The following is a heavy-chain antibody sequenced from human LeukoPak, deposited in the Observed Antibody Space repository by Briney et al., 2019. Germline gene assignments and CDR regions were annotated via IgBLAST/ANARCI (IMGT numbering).Heavy chain of an antibody. CDR1: GFTLSTYW. J-gene: IGHJ4*02. CDR2: IKQDGSEK. Sequence: GGSLRLSCAASGFTLSTYWMNWVRQAPGKGLEWVANIKQDGSEKYYVDSVKGRFTISRDNAKNSLYLQMNSLRAEDTAVYYCARGADYWGQGTLVTVSS. CDR3: ARGADY. V-gene: IGHV3-7*01.